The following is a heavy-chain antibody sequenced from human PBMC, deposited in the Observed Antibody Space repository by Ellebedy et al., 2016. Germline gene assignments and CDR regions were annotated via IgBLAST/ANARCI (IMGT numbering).Heavy chain of an antibody. CDR1: GYSISSGYY. CDR3: AIVQYQLLRPRPMDV. D-gene: IGHD2-2*01. J-gene: IGHJ6*02. CDR2: INHSGST. Sequence: SETLSLTCTVSGYSISSGYYWGWIRPPPGKGLEWIGEINHSGSTNYNPSLKSRVTISVDTSKNQFSLKLSSVTAADTAMYYCAIVQYQLLRPRPMDVWGQGTTVTVSS. V-gene: IGHV4-38-2*02.